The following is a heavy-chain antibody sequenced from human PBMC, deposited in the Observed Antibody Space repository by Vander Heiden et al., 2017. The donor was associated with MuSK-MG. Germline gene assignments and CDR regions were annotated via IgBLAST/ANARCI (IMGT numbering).Heavy chain of an antibody. Sequence: QVQLQQCGAGLLKPSETLSLTCAVYGGSFSGYYWSWIRQPPGKGLEWIGEINHSGSTNYNPSLKSRVTISVDTSKNQFSLKLSSVTAADTAVYYCARRASIAAAGTGDYWGQGTLVTVSS. CDR2: INHSGST. CDR3: ARRASIAAAGTGDY. J-gene: IGHJ4*02. CDR1: GGSFSGYY. D-gene: IGHD6-13*01. V-gene: IGHV4-34*01.